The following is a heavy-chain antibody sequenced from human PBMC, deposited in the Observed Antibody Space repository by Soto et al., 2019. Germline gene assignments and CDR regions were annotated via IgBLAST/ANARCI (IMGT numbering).Heavy chain of an antibody. Sequence: QVQLQQWGAGLLKPSETLSLTCAVYGGSFSGYYWSWIRQPPGKGLEWIGEINHSGSTNYNPSLKSRVTISVDTSKNHFSLKLSSVTAADTAVYYCARGDYMDVWGKGTTVTVSS. J-gene: IGHJ6*03. CDR2: INHSGST. CDR3: ARGDYMDV. V-gene: IGHV4-34*01. CDR1: GGSFSGYY.